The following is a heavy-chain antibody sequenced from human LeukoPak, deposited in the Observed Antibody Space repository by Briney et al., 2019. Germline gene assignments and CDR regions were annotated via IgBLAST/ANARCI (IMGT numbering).Heavy chain of an antibody. Sequence: GRSLRLSCAASGFTFSDYPMHWVRQAPGKGLEWVAVISFDGSNKYYADSVKGRFTISRDNSKNTLYLQMNSLRAEDTAVYYCARDSSYGASRGGAFDIWGQGTMVTVSS. CDR2: ISFDGSNK. CDR1: GFTFSDYP. V-gene: IGHV3-30*04. J-gene: IGHJ3*02. D-gene: IGHD4-17*01. CDR3: ARDSSYGASRGGAFDI.